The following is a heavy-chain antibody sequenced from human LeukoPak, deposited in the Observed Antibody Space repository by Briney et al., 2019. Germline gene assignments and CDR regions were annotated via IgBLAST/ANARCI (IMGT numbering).Heavy chain of an antibody. Sequence: ASVKVSCKACGYTFTGYYMHWVRQAPGQGLEWMGWINPNSGGTNYAQKFQGRVSMTRDTSISTAYMELSRLRSDDTAVYYCAREVANVLLWFGEAHYYGMDVWGQGTTVTVSS. D-gene: IGHD3-10*01. CDR2: INPNSGGT. J-gene: IGHJ6*02. CDR3: AREVANVLLWFGEAHYYGMDV. CDR1: GYTFTGYY. V-gene: IGHV1-2*02.